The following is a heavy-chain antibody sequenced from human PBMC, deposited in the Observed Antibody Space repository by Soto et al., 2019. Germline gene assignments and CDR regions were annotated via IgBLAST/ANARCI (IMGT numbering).Heavy chain of an antibody. J-gene: IGHJ6*02. V-gene: IGHV3-21*01. CDR1: GFTFSSYS. Sequence: EVQLVESGGGLVKPGGSLSLSCAASGFTFSSYSRNWVRQAPGKGLEWVSSISSSSSYKYYADSVKGRFTISRDNAKDSLYLQMNSLRAEDTAVYYCARVVDYYDPYYYYGMDVWGQGTTVTVSS. CDR2: ISSSSSYK. CDR3: ARVVDYYDPYYYYGMDV. D-gene: IGHD3-22*01.